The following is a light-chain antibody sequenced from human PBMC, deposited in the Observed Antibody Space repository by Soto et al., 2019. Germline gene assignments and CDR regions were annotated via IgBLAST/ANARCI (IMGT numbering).Light chain of an antibody. CDR3: LQYNNWPPYT. J-gene: IGKJ2*01. CDR2: NAS. CDR1: QSVRSN. Sequence: EIVMTQSPATLSVSPGERATLSCRASQSVRSNLAWYQQKPGQAPRLLIFNASTRATPIPARFSGTGSGTEFTLTISSLQSEDSSFYYCLQYNNWPPYTCGQGTKLEIK. V-gene: IGKV3-15*01.